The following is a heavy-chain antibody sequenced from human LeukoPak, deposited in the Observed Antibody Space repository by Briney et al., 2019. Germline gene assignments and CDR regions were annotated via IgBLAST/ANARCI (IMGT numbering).Heavy chain of an antibody. Sequence: SETLSLTCTVSGGSISSYYWSWIRQPPGKGLEWIGYIDYSGSTNYNPSLKSRVTISVDTSKNQFSLKLSSVTAADTAVYYCARLRGYSYGGTPPFYYGMDVWGQGTTVTVSS. J-gene: IGHJ6*02. V-gene: IGHV4-59*08. CDR3: ARLRGYSYGGTPPFYYGMDV. D-gene: IGHD5-18*01. CDR2: IDYSGST. CDR1: GGSISSYY.